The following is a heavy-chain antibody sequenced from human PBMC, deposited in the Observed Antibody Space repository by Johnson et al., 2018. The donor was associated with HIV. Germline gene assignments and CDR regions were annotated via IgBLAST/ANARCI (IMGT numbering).Heavy chain of an antibody. CDR1: GFTFNNYG. V-gene: IGHV3-33*01. J-gene: IGHJ3*02. CDR2: IWHDGSNK. CDR3: ARGPPPFARLGVAAKPNDGFDI. D-gene: IGHD3-3*01. Sequence: QVQLVESGGGVVQPGRSLRLSCAASGFTFNNYGMHWVRQAPGKGLEWVAVIWHDGSNKFYLDSVKGRFTISRDNSQNTLYLYMSSLRVEDAGVYYCARGPPPFARLGVAAKPNDGFDIWGQGTMVTVSS.